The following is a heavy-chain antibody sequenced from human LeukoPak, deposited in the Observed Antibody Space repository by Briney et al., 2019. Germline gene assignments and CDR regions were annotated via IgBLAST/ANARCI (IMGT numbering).Heavy chain of an antibody. D-gene: IGHD2-15*01. Sequence: SQTLSLTCTVSGGSISSGDYYWSWIRQPPGKGLEWIGYIYYSGSTYYNPSLKSRVTISVDTSKNQFSLKLSSVTAADTAVYYCARGPSSGGNSRSVQRDWFDPWGQGTLVTVSS. CDR2: IYYSGST. CDR1: GGSISSGDYY. J-gene: IGHJ5*02. CDR3: ARGPSSGGNSRSVQRDWFDP. V-gene: IGHV4-30-4*01.